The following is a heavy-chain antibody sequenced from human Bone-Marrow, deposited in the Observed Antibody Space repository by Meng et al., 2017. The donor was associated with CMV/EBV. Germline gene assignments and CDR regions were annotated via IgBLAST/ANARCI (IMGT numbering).Heavy chain of an antibody. D-gene: IGHD2-2*01. CDR2: ISSSSSYI. CDR3: ARNCSSTSCYMGYYYYYYGMDV. Sequence: GESLKISCAASGFTFSSYSMNWVRQAPGKGLEWVSSISSSSSYIYYADSVKGRFTISRDNAKNSLYLQMNSLRAEDTSVYYCARNCSSTSCYMGYYYYYYGMDVWGQGTTVTVSS. V-gene: IGHV3-21*01. J-gene: IGHJ6*02. CDR1: GFTFSSYS.